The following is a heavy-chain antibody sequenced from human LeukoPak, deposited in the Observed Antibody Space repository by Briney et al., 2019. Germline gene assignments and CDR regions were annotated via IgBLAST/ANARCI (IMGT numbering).Heavy chain of an antibody. CDR2: INHGGST. CDR1: GGSLSGYY. V-gene: IGHV4-34*01. CDR3: ARKTYYYDSSAYHY. Sequence: SETLSLTCAVSGGSLSGYYWTWIRQPPGKGLEWIGEINHGGSTNYNPSLESRVTITVDTSKNHFSLKLSSVTAADTAVYYCARKTYYYDSSAYHYWGQGSLVTVSS. D-gene: IGHD3-22*01. J-gene: IGHJ4*02.